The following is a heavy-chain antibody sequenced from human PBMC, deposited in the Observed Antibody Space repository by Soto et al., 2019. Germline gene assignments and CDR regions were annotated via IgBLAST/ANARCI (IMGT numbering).Heavy chain of an antibody. Sequence: PSETLSLTCTVSGGSISSYYWSWIRQPPGKGLEWIGYIYYSGSTNYNPSLKSRVTISVDTSKNQFSLKLSSVTAADTAVYYCARERSTEGYSPLYYYYYGMDVWGQGTTVTVSS. CDR1: GGSISSYY. CDR3: ARERSTEGYSPLYYYYYGMDV. D-gene: IGHD6-13*01. J-gene: IGHJ6*02. CDR2: IYYSGST. V-gene: IGHV4-59*01.